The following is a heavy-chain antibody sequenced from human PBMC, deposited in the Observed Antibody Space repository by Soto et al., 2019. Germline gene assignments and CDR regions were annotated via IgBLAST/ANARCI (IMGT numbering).Heavy chain of an antibody. V-gene: IGHV4-31*03. CDR1: GSSNPRGGYY. D-gene: IGHD3-22*01. CDR2: IYYSGST. J-gene: IGHJ4*02. CDR3: ARGSVDKVDSSGFYEY. Sequence: QTVTLTCTLSGSSNPRGGYYRSWFRQHPGKGLEWIGYIYYSGSTYYNPYLKSRVTISVDTSKSQFSLKLTSVTDADRAVYYCARGSVDKVDSSGFYEYWGQGTPVTVSS.